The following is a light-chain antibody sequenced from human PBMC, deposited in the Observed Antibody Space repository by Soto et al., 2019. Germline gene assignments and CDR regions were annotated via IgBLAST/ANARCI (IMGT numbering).Light chain of an antibody. CDR3: SAYTSRYTFV. CDR1: SSDVGGYDY. CDR2: EVN. J-gene: IGLJ1*01. V-gene: IGLV2-14*01. Sequence: QSVLTQPASVSGSPGQSVTISCTGTSSDVGGYDYVSWYQQHPGTAPKLILYEVNNRPSGVSNRFSGSKSGNTASLIISGLQTEDEANYYCSAYTSRYTFVLGTGTKVTVL.